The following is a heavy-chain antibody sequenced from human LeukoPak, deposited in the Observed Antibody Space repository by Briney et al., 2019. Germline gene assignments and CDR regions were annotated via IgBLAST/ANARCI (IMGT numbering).Heavy chain of an antibody. CDR3: ARARTSRQELGHDAFDI. CDR1: GYTSTSYG. J-gene: IGHJ3*02. CDR2: ISAYNGYT. D-gene: IGHD6-13*01. V-gene: IGHV1-18*01. Sequence: GASVKVSFKASGYTSTSYGISWVRQAPGQGLEWMGWISAYNGYTNSAQKLQGRVTMTTDTSTTTAYMDLRSLRSDDTAVYYCARARTSRQELGHDAFDIWGQGTMVTVSS.